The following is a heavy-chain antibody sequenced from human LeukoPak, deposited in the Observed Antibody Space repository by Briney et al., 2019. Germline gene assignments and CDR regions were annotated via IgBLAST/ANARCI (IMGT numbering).Heavy chain of an antibody. CDR2: IDLNNGVT. D-gene: IGHD3-10*01. V-gene: IGHV1-2*02. J-gene: IGHJ3*01. CDR3: ARDITVNSDNALDV. CDR1: GYTLTGYY. Sequence: ASVKVSCKASGYTLTGYYMHWVRQAPGQGLECMGWIDLNNGVTNYVQNFQGRVTMTRGTSLSTAYMELRRLRSDDTAMYFCARDITVNSDNALDVWGQGTMLTVSS.